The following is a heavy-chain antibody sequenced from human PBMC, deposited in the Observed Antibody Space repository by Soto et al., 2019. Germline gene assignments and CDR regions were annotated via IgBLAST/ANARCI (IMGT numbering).Heavy chain of an antibody. V-gene: IGHV4-61*01. CDR1: GGSVSNISDY. J-gene: IGHJ4*02. CDR3: ARTSRDGYNTYYFDY. D-gene: IGHD5-12*01. CDR2: IHYSGST. Sequence: PSETLSLTCTVSGGSVSNISDYWSWVRQPPGKGLEWIGYIHYSGSTNYNPSLKSRVTISVDTSKNQFSLKLSSVTAADTAVYYCARTSRDGYNTYYFDYWGQGTLVTVSS.